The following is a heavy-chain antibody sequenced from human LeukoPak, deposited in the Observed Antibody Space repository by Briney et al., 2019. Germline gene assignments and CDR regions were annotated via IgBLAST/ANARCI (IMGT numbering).Heavy chain of an antibody. J-gene: IGHJ4*02. CDR1: GGTFSSYA. CDR3: ARGRNAGSYVDY. CDR2: IIPIFGTA. D-gene: IGHD1-14*01. V-gene: IGHV1-69*05. Sequence: ASVKVSCKASGGTFSSYAISWVRQAPGQGLEWMGGIIPIFGTANYAQKFQGRVTITTDESTSTAYMELSSLRSEDTAVYYCARGRNAGSYVDYWGQGTLVTVSS.